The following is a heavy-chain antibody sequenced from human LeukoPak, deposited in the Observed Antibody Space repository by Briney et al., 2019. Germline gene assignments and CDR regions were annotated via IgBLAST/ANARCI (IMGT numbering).Heavy chain of an antibody. V-gene: IGHV4-59*01. CDR3: ARDRTGYCSSTSCYGVYGMDV. Sequence: TSETLSLTCTVSGGSISSYYWSWIRQPPGKGLEWIGYIYYSGSTNYNPSLKSRVTISVDTSKNQFSLKLSSVTAADTAVYYCARDRTGYCSSTSCYGVYGMDVWGQGTTVTVSS. CDR2: IYYSGST. CDR1: GGSISSYY. D-gene: IGHD2-2*03. J-gene: IGHJ6*02.